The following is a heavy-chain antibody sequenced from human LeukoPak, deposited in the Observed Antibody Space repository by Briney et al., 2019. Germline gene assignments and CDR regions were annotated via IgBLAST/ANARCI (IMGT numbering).Heavy chain of an antibody. CDR2: IYYSGST. Sequence: SETLSLTCAVSGYSISSGYYWGWIRQPPGKGLEWIGYIYYSGSTNYNPSLKSRVTISVDTSKDQFSLKLSSVTAADTAVYYCARGHPQTLPPGPNWFDPWGQGTLVTVSS. V-gene: IGHV4-61*01. D-gene: IGHD3-16*01. J-gene: IGHJ5*02. CDR1: GYSISSGYY. CDR3: ARGHPQTLPPGPNWFDP.